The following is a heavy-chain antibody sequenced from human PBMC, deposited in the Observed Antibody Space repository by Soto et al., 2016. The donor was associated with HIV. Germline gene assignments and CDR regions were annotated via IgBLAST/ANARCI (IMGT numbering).Heavy chain of an antibody. Sequence: ELQLVESGGGLVKPGGSLRLSCAASGFAFTNYTMTWVRQAPGKGLEWVSSISSRAVSKFYTDSVKGRFTISRDNAKNSLFLQMNNLRPEDTAIYYCARVRDWISSWEAFDIWGQGTMIAVSS. CDR1: GFAFTNYT. CDR3: ARVRDWISSWEAFDI. D-gene: IGHD6-13*01. CDR2: ISSRAVSK. V-gene: IGHV3-21*01. J-gene: IGHJ3*02.